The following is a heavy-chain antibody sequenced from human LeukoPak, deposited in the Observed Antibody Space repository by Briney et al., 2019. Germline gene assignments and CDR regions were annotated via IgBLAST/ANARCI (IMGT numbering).Heavy chain of an antibody. V-gene: IGHV1-8*01. J-gene: IGHJ4*02. Sequence: GASVKVSCKASGYTFTSYDINWVRQATGQGLEWMGWMNPNSGNTGYAQKFQGRVTMTRNTSISTAYMELSSLRSEDTAVYYCARHTKWQQLADYWGQGTLVTVSS. CDR3: ARHTKWQQLADY. CDR2: MNPNSGNT. D-gene: IGHD6-13*01. CDR1: GYTFTSYD.